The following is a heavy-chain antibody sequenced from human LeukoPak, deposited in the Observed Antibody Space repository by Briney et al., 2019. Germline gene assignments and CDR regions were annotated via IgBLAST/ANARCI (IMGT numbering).Heavy chain of an antibody. J-gene: IGHJ4*02. CDR1: GFTFSSYS. V-gene: IGHV3-21*01. CDR3: ARDRGSFPLVVVPSYFDY. CDR2: ISSSSSYI. D-gene: IGHD2-2*01. Sequence: GGSLRLSCAASGFTFSSYSMNWVRQAPGKGLEWVSSISSSSSYIYYADSVKGRFTISRDNAKNSLYLQMNSLRAEDTAVYYCARDRGSFPLVVVPSYFDYWGQGTLVTVSS.